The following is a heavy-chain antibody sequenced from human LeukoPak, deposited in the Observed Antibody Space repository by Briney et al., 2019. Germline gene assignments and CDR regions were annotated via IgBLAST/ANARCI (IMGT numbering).Heavy chain of an antibody. J-gene: IGHJ4*02. V-gene: IGHV4-39*07. Sequence: PSETLSLTCTVSGGSISSSSYYWGWIRQPPGKGLEWIGTIYYSGSTYYNPSLKSRVTISVDTSKNQFSLKLSSVTAADTAVYYCARDRRYYCTNGVCYTDFDYWGQGTLVTVSS. CDR2: IYYSGST. CDR3: ARDRRYYCTNGVCYTDFDY. D-gene: IGHD2-8*01. CDR1: GGSISSSSYY.